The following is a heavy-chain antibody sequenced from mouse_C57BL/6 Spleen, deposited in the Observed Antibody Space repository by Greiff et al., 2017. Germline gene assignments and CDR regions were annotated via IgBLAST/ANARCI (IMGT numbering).Heavy chain of an antibody. CDR3: ARWEDYDWYFDV. J-gene: IGHJ1*03. CDR2: IRNKANGYTT. CDR1: GFTFTDYY. D-gene: IGHD2-4*01. V-gene: IGHV7-3*01. Sequence: EVMLVESGGGLVQPGGSLSLSCAASGFTFTDYYMSWVRQPPGKALEWLGFIRNKANGYTTEYSASVKGRFTISRDNSQSILYLQMNALRAEDSATYYCARWEDYDWYFDVWGTGTTVTVSS.